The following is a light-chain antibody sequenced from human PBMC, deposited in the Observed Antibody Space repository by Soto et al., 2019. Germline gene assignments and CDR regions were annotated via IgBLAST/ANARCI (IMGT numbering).Light chain of an antibody. Sequence: DIQMTQSPSTLSASLGDRVTITCRASQSISSWLAWYQQKPGKAPKLLIYKASSLESGVTSRFSGSESGTEFTLTISSLQPDDFATYYCQQYTSYWWTFGQGTKVEIK. CDR3: QQYTSYWWT. V-gene: IGKV1-5*03. J-gene: IGKJ1*01. CDR2: KAS. CDR1: QSISSW.